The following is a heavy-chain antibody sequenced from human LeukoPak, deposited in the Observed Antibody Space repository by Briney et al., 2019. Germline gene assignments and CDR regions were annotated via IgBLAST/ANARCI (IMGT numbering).Heavy chain of an antibody. J-gene: IGHJ3*02. CDR3: ARDIVVVPAAIYAFDT. CDR1: GFTFSDYY. D-gene: IGHD2-2*02. V-gene: IGHV3-11*05. Sequence: GGSLRLSCAASGFTFSDYYMSWIRQAPGKGLEWVSYISSSSSYTNYADSVKGRFTISRDNAKNSLYLQMNSLRAEDTAVYYCARDIVVVPAAIYAFDTWGQGTMVTVSS. CDR2: ISSSSSYT.